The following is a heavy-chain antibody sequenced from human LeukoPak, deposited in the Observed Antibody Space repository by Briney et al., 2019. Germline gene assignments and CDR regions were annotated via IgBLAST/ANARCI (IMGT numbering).Heavy chain of an antibody. J-gene: IGHJ4*02. CDR2: INTDGSTT. CDR1: EFTFSSYW. V-gene: IGHV3-74*01. D-gene: IGHD2-15*01. Sequence: GGSLRLSCVDSEFTFSSYWMRWVRQAPGEGLVWVSRINTDGSTTDYADSVKGRFTISRDNAKNTLYLQMNSLRAEDTAVYYCARDLAGSRDKWGQGTLVTVSS. CDR3: ARDLAGSRDK.